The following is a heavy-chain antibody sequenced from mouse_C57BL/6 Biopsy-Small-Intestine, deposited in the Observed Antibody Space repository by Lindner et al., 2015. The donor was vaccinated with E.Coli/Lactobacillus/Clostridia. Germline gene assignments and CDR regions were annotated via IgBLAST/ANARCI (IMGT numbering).Heavy chain of an antibody. Sequence: VQLQESGGGLVQPGGSLSLSCAASGFTFTDYYMSWVRQPPGKALEWLGFIRNKANGYTTEYSASVKGRFTISRDNPQSILYLQMNALRAEDSATYYCARPSYYSNYGAMDYWGQGTSVTVSS. J-gene: IGHJ4*01. CDR2: IRNKANGYTT. V-gene: IGHV7-3*01. CDR3: ARPSYYSNYGAMDY. D-gene: IGHD2-5*01. CDR1: GFTFTDYY.